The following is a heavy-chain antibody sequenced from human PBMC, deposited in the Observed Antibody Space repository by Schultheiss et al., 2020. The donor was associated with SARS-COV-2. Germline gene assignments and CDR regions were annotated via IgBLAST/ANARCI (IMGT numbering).Heavy chain of an antibody. CDR3: ARHDILTRYYFDY. CDR1: GFTVSSNY. J-gene: IGHJ4*02. D-gene: IGHD3-9*01. V-gene: IGHV3-53*01. Sequence: GESLKISCAASGFTVSSNYMSWVRQAPGKGLEWVSVIYSGGSTYYADSVKGRFTISRDNSKNTLYLQMNSLRAEDTAVYYCARHDILTRYYFDYWGQGTLVTVSS. CDR2: IYSGGST.